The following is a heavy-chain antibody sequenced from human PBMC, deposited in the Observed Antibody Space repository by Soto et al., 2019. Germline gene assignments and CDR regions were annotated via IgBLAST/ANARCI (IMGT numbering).Heavy chain of an antibody. CDR1: GFTFNSYA. V-gene: IGHV3-23*01. CDR2: VSGSSGDT. J-gene: IGHJ4*02. CDR3: ARDQYGSGSYYFPD. Sequence: EVQLLESGGGLVQPGGSLRLSCAASGFTFNSYAMSWVRQAPGKGLEWVSAVSGSSGDTYYADSVKGRFTISRDNSRNTLYVQMNSLRAEDTAVYYCARDQYGSGSYYFPDWGQGTLVTVSS. D-gene: IGHD3-10*01.